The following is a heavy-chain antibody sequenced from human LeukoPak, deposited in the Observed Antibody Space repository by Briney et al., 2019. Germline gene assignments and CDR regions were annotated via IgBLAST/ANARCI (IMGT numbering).Heavy chain of an antibody. CDR3: AKGLSGSPPPY. CDR1: GFTFNSYS. V-gene: IGHV3-30*04. J-gene: IGHJ4*02. CDR2: ISSDASIT. Sequence: GRSLRLSCAASGFTFNSYSMHWVRQAPGKGLEWVAVISSDASITYYADSVKGRFTVSRDNSKNTLYLQMNSLRAEDTAVYYCAKGLSGSPPPYWGQGTLVTVSS. D-gene: IGHD3-10*01.